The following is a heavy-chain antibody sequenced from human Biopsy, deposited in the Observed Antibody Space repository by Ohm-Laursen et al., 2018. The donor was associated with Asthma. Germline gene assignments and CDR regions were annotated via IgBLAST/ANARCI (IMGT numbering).Heavy chain of an antibody. V-gene: IGHV3-30*18. CDR2: MSFDGRQT. D-gene: IGHD3-3*01. CDR3: AKERYYDFWSGYPI. J-gene: IGHJ3*02. Sequence: SLRLSCAATGFSFTSYGMPWVLQAPGKGLEWVSVMSFDGRQTYYADSVKGRFTISRDNSKNTRYLQMNSLRAEDTAVYYCAKERYYDFWSGYPIWGQGTMVTVSS. CDR1: GFSFTSYG.